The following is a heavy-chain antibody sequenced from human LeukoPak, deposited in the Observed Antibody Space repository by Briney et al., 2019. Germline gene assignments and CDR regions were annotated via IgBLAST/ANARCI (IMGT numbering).Heavy chain of an antibody. J-gene: IGHJ4*02. CDR2: VSGSGAIA. CDR3: AKDRSIGTYYTFDH. D-gene: IGHD1-26*01. CDR1: GFTFNNYA. V-gene: IGHV3-23*01. Sequence: TGGSLRLSCAASGFTFNNYAMSWVRQAPGKGLEWVSTVSGSGAIAYYTDSDKGRFTIPRDNSKNTLYLQMSSLTAKDTAVYYCAKDRSIGTYYTFDHWGQGTLVTVSS.